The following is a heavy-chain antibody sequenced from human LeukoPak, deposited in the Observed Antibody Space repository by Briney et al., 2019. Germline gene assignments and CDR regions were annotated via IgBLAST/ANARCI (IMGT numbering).Heavy chain of an antibody. V-gene: IGHV4-39*01. Sequence: SETLSLTCTVSGGSISSTSYYWGWIRQPPGKGLEWIASIYYSGSTYYNPSLKSRVTISVDTSKNQFSLRLNSVTAADTAVYYCARSYCSSTSCYASGYFNYWGQGTLVTVSS. CDR3: ARSYCSSTSCYASGYFNY. J-gene: IGHJ4*02. CDR2: IYYSGST. D-gene: IGHD2-2*01. CDR1: GGSISSTSYY.